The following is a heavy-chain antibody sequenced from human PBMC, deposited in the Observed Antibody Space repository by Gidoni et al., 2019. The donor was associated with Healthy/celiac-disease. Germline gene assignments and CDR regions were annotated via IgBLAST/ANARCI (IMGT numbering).Heavy chain of an antibody. V-gene: IGHV4-34*01. Sequence: QVQLQQWGAGLLKPSETLSLTCAVYGGSFSGYYWSWIRQPPGKGLEWIGEINHSGSTNYNPSLKSRVTISVDTSKNQFSLKLSSVTAADTAVYYCARGRPPSRRAGRGYFDYWGQGTLVTVSS. CDR2: INHSGST. CDR3: ARGRPPSRRAGRGYFDY. D-gene: IGHD1-26*01. CDR1: GGSFSGYY. J-gene: IGHJ4*02.